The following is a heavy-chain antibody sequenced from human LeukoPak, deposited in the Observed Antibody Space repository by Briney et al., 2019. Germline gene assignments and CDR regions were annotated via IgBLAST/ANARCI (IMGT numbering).Heavy chain of an antibody. V-gene: IGHV4-4*02. CDR2: IYHGGST. CDR1: GFSFSDYS. J-gene: IGHJ3*02. CDR3: ASNYYDSSGSHDAFDI. Sequence: GSLRLSCAASGFSFSDYSMDWVRQPPGKGLEWIGEIYHGGSTNYNPSLKSRVTISVDKSKNQFSLQLSSVTAADTAVYYCASNYYDSSGSHDAFDIWGQGTMVTVSS. D-gene: IGHD3-22*01.